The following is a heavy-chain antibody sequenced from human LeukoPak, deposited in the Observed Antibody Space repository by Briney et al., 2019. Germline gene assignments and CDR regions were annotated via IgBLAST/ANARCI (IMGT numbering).Heavy chain of an antibody. CDR3: ARAYDFPEYYFDH. CDR2: IYYSGST. V-gene: IGHV4-59*01. D-gene: IGHD3-3*01. CDR1: GGSLSFYY. Sequence: PSETLSLTCTVSGGSLSFYYWNWIRQPPGKGLEWIGYIYYSGSTNYNPSLKSRVTISVDTSKNQFSLKLSSMTAADTAAYYCARAYDFPEYYFDHWGQGSLVTVSS. J-gene: IGHJ4*02.